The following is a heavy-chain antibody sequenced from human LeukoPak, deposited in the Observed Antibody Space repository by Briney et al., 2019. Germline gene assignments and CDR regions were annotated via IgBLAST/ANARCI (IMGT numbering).Heavy chain of an antibody. D-gene: IGHD5-18*01. Sequence: SETLSLTCTVSGYSISSGYYWGWIRQPPGKGLEWIGSIYHSGSTYYNPSLKSRVTISVDTSKNQFSLKLSSVTAADTAVYYCARYSYGYYYYMDVWGKGTTVTVSS. J-gene: IGHJ6*03. V-gene: IGHV4-38-2*02. CDR2: IYHSGST. CDR3: ARYSYGYYYYMDV. CDR1: GYSISSGYY.